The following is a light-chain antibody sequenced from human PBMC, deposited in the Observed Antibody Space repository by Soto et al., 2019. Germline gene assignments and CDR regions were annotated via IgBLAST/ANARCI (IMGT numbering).Light chain of an antibody. CDR2: AAS. CDR3: QKYNSAPFT. J-gene: IGKJ3*01. Sequence: IQMTRSPSSLSASLGDIVTITGRASQAISNYLAWYQQKPGKGPKLLIHAASTLQPGVPARFSGSGSGTEFTLTISSLQPEDVATYSCQKYNSAPFTFGPGTKVDIK. CDR1: QAISNY. V-gene: IGKV1-27*01.